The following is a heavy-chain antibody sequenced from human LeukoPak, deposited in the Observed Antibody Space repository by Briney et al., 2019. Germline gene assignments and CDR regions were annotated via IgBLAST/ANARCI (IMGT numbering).Heavy chain of an antibody. D-gene: IGHD5-24*01. CDR1: GGSISSGSYY. CDR3: ASTSRLSRLTMATTPNFDY. V-gene: IGHV4-61*02. J-gene: IGHJ4*02. Sequence: SQTLSLTCTVSGGSISSGSYYWSWIRQPAGKGLEWIGRIYTSGSTNYNPSLKSRVTISVDTSKNQFSLKLSSVTAADTAVYYCASTSRLSRLTMATTPNFDYWGQGTLVTVS. CDR2: IYTSGST.